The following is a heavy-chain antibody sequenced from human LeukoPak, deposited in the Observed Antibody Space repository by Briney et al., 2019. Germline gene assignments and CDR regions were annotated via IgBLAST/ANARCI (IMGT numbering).Heavy chain of an antibody. CDR1: GFSFSSYG. V-gene: IGHV3-30*19. D-gene: IGHD3-22*01. CDR2: IWYDGSKK. CDR3: ARWESPYDSRDFDY. J-gene: IGHJ4*02. Sequence: GGSLRLSCAASGFSFSSYGMHWVRQAPGKGLEWVAVIWYDGSKKYYADSVKGRFTISRDNSKNTLYLQMNSLRAEDTAVYYCARWESPYDSRDFDYWGQGTLVTVSS.